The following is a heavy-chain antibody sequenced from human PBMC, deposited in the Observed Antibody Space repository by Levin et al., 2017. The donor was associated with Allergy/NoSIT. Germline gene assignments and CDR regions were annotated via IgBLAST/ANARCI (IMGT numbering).Heavy chain of an antibody. Sequence: PGGSLRLSCAASGFTFKRYIMNWVRQGPGKGLEWVSSISSSSRHIYYADSVKGRFTISRDNAKNSLFLQLDSLSAEDTAVYYCARGRFEEYSSGDDFDFWGQGTLVTVSS. CDR1: GFTFKRYI. CDR2: ISSSSRHI. CDR3: ARGRFEEYSSGDDFDF. V-gene: IGHV3-21*01. D-gene: IGHD6-19*01. J-gene: IGHJ4*02.